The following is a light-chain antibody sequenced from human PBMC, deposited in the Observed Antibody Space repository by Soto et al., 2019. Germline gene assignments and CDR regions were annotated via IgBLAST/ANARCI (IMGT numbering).Light chain of an antibody. V-gene: IGKV3-11*01. CDR1: QSVRTY. CDR3: QQRDNWPLT. CDR2: DAS. Sequence: EIVLTQSPATLSLSPGERATLSCRASQSVRTYLVWYQHKPGQAPRLLIYDASNRATGIPPRFSGSGSGTDFTLTISSLEPEDSAVYYCQQRDNWPLTFGGGTKVDIK. J-gene: IGKJ4*01.